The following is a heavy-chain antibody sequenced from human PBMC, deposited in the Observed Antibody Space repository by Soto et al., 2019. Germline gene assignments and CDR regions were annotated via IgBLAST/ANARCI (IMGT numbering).Heavy chain of an antibody. Sequence: GGSLRLSCAASGFTFSSYAMSWVRQAPGKGLEWVSTISGDGSSTSYADSVKGRFTISRDNAKNTLYLQMNSLRAEDTAVYYCARDRYDFWSGYLNVWFDPWGQGTLVTVSS. J-gene: IGHJ5*02. CDR3: ARDRYDFWSGYLNVWFDP. V-gene: IGHV3-74*01. D-gene: IGHD3-3*01. CDR1: GFTFSSYA. CDR2: ISGDGSST.